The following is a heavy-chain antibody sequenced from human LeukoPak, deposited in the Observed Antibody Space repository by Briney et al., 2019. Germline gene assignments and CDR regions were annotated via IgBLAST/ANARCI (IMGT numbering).Heavy chain of an antibody. J-gene: IGHJ5*02. CDR1: GFTFSSYS. Sequence: GGSLRLSCAASGFTFSSYSMNWVRQAPGKGLEWVSSISSSSSYIYYADSVKGRFTISRDNAKNSLYLQMKSLRAEDTAVYYCARTGVSSWSDPWGPGTLVTVSS. CDR3: ARTGVSSWSDP. CDR2: ISSSSSYI. D-gene: IGHD1-14*01. V-gene: IGHV3-21*01.